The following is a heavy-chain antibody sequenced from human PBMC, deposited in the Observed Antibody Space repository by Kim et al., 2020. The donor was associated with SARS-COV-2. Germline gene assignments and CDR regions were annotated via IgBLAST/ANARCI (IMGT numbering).Heavy chain of an antibody. Sequence: VKGRFTISRDNSKNTLYLQMNSLRAEDTAVYYCARVPTAARAYYYYGMDVWGQGTTVTVSS. CDR3: ARVPTAARAYYYYGMDV. D-gene: IGHD6-6*01. J-gene: IGHJ6*02. V-gene: IGHV3-30*01.